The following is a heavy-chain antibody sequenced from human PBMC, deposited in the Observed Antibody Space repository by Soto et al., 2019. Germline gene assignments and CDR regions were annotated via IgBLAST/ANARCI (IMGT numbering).Heavy chain of an antibody. CDR1: GYTFTGYY. D-gene: IGHD1-7*01. Sequence: ASVKVSCKASGYTFTGYYMHWVRQAPGQGLEWMGWINPNSGGTNYEQKFQGRVTMTRDTSISTAYMELSRLRSDDTAVYYCARESNQLELRGMDVWGQGTTVTVSS. J-gene: IGHJ6*02. CDR2: INPNSGGT. CDR3: ARESNQLELRGMDV. V-gene: IGHV1-2*02.